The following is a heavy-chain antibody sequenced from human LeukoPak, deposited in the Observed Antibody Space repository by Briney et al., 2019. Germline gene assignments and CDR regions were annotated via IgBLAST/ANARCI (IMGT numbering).Heavy chain of an antibody. CDR3: ARESITIFGVVRAFDY. CDR1: GGSFSGYY. J-gene: IGHJ4*02. D-gene: IGHD3-3*01. CDR2: INHSGST. Sequence: SETLSLTCAVYGGSFSGYYWSWIRQPPGKGLEGIGEINHSGSTNYNPSLKSRVTMSVDTSKNQFSLKLSSVTAADTAVYYCARESITIFGVVRAFDYWGQGTLVTVSS. V-gene: IGHV4-34*01.